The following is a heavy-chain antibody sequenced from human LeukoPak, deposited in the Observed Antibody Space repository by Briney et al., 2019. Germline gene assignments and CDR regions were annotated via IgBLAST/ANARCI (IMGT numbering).Heavy chain of an antibody. CDR2: IIPIFGTA. V-gene: IGHV1-69*13. CDR1: GGTFSSYA. J-gene: IGHJ6*02. D-gene: IGHD2-2*01. CDR3: ASSHCSSTSCYGAYYYGMDV. Sequence: SVTVSCKASGGTFSSYAISWVRQAPGQGLEWMGGIIPIFGTANYAQKFQGRVTITADESTSTAYMELSSLRSEDTAVYYCASSHCSSTSCYGAYYYGMDVWAREPWSPSP.